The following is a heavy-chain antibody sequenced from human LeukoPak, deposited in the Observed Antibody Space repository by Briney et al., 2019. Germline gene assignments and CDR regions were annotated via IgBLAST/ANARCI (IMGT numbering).Heavy chain of an antibody. D-gene: IGHD1-26*01. CDR2: IGSSSTYT. CDR3: ARGGQELDN. Sequence: PGGSLRLSCVASGFTFSDFYMSWIRQAPGEGLEWVSYIGSSSTYTNYADSVKGRFTISRDNAKNSLYLQMSSLRADDTAVYYCARGGQELDNWGQGTLVTVSS. J-gene: IGHJ4*02. V-gene: IGHV3-11*06. CDR1: GFTFSDFY.